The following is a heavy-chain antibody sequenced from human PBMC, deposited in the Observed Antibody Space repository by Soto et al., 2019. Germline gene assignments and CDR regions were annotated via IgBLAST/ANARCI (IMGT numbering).Heavy chain of an antibody. CDR1: GFAFSNFH. V-gene: IGHV3-23*01. CDR3: AKRFSDAWEAGMDV. Sequence: EMQVLESGGGLVQPGGSLRLSCAASGFAFSNFHMNWVRQAPGKGLQWVATIGGAGNDIHYAVSVEGRFTVSRDNSKNTLHLQMDGLRDDDTAIYYCAKRFSDAWEAGMDVWGQGTTVTVSS. J-gene: IGHJ6*02. D-gene: IGHD1-26*01. CDR2: IGGAGNDI.